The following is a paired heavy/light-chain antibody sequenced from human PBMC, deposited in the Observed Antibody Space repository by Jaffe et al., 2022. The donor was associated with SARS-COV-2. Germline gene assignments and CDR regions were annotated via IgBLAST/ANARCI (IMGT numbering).Heavy chain of an antibody. J-gene: IGHJ6*02. D-gene: IGHD4-17*01. CDR1: GFTFSDYY. V-gene: IGHV3-11*01. CDR3: ARDLMTVTEGGYYYYYYGMDV. CDR2: ISSSGSTI. Sequence: QVQLVESGGGLVKPGGSLRLSCAASGFTFSDYYMSWIRQAPGKGLEWVSYISSSGSTIYYADSVKGRFTISRDNAKNSLYLQMNSLRAEDTAVYYCARDLMTVTEGGYYYYYYGMDVWGQGTTVTVSS.
Light chain of an antibody. CDR1: QSVSSSY. V-gene: IGKV3-20*01. CDR3: QQYGSSLLFT. J-gene: IGKJ3*01. Sequence: EIVLTQSPGTLSLSPGERATLSCRASQSVSSSYLAWYQQKPGQAPRLLIYGASSRATGIPDRFSGSGSGTDFTLTISRLEPEDFAVYYCQQYGSSLLFTFGPGTKVDIK. CDR2: GAS.